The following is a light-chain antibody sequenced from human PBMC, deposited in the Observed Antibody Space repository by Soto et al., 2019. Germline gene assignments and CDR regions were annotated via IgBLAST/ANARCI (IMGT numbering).Light chain of an antibody. CDR2: AVS. J-gene: IGKJ4*01. CDR3: QQFNSYPLT. CDR1: HDISSA. V-gene: IGKV1-13*02. Sequence: AVQLTKSPSSLSAYEGDRVTITCRASHDISSALAWYQQRPGRAPQFLIHAVSSLESGVPSRFSGSGFGTDFTLTISSLQPEDFGTYYCQQFNSYPLTFGGGTKVDIK.